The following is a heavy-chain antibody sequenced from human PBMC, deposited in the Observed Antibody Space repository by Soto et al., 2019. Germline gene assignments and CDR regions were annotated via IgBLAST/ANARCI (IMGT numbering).Heavy chain of an antibody. V-gene: IGHV4-59*08. CDR1: GGSISSYY. CDR3: ARIPADFWSGYYDY. Sequence: SETLSLTCTVSGGSISSYYWSWIRQPPGKGLEWIGYIYYSGSTNYNPSLKSRVTISVDTSKNLFSLKLSSVTAADTAVYYCARIPADFWSGYYDYWGQGTLVTVSS. D-gene: IGHD3-3*01. J-gene: IGHJ4*02. CDR2: IYYSGST.